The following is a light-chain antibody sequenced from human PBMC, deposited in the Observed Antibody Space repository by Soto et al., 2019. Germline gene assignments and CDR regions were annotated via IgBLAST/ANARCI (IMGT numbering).Light chain of an antibody. CDR1: QSFSSNY. V-gene: IGKV3-20*01. J-gene: IGKJ1*01. CDR3: QQYGSSPWT. Sequence: EIVLTQSPGTLSLSPGERATISCRASQSFSSNYLAWYQQKPGQAPRLLIYAASNRASGIPDRFGGSGSGTDCPLTVSRLEPEDFAVYYCQQYGSSPWTFGQGTKVE. CDR2: AAS.